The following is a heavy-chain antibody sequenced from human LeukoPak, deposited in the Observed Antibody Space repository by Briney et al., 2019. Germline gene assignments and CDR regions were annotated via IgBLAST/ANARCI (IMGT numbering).Heavy chain of an antibody. CDR3: AREAGSSWSFNPGWFDP. J-gene: IGHJ5*02. CDR1: GGSISSYY. D-gene: IGHD6-13*01. V-gene: IGHV4-4*07. Sequence: SETLSLTCTVSGGSISSYYWSWIRQPAGKGLEWIGRIYTSGSTNYNPSLKSRVTMSVDTSKNQFSLKLSSVTAADTAVYYCAREAGSSWSFNPGWFDPWGQGTLATVSS. CDR2: IYTSGST.